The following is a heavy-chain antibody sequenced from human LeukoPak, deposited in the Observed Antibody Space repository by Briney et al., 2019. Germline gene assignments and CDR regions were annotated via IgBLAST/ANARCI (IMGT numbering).Heavy chain of an antibody. D-gene: IGHD3-10*01. CDR2: IYYSGST. J-gene: IGHJ4*02. CDR1: GGSISSSSYY. Sequence: SETLSLTCTVSGGSISSSSYYWGWIRQPPGKGLEWIGSIYYSGSTYYNPSLKSRVTISVDTSKNQFSLKLSSVTAADTAVYYCARHRFGELDYWGQGTLVTVSS. V-gene: IGHV4-39*07. CDR3: ARHRFGELDY.